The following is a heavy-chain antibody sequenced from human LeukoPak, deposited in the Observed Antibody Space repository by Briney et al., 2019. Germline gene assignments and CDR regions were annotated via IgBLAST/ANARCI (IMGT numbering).Heavy chain of an antibody. CDR1: GYTFTGYY. V-gene: IGHV1-2*02. Sequence: GASVNLSCKASGYTFTGYYLHWVRQAPGQGLEWVGWINPNSGVTNYAQKFQGSVSMTSDTSISTVYMELSRLRYDDTAVYFCSREDYWGQGTLVTVSS. CDR2: INPNSGVT. CDR3: SREDY. J-gene: IGHJ4*02.